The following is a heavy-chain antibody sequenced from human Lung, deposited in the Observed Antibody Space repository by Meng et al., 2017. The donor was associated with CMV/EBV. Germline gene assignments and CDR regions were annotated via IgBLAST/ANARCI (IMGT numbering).Heavy chain of an antibody. CDR2: IDDSGST. CDR1: GVSISSNIR. D-gene: IGHD1-26*01. V-gene: IGHV4-4*02. J-gene: IGHJ4*02. CDR3: ARGKQDAWELLAY. Sequence: QVRLQECGPGLVNPSGTLSLTCGVSGVSISSNIRWTWVRQPPGKGLEWIGDIDDSGSTNYNPSLNSRISISLDKSKNHFSLKVNSVTAADTAVYYCARGKQDAWELLAYWGQGALVTVSS.